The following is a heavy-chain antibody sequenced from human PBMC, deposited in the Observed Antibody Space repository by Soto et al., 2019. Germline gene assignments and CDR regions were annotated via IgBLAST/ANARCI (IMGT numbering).Heavy chain of an antibody. D-gene: IGHD1-26*01. J-gene: IGHJ4*02. Sequence: SETLSLTCTVSGGSVISGSYCCGWIRQRPWRGLEWIGYIYYSGSTNYNPSLKSRVTISVDTSKNQFSLKLSSVTAADTAVYYCARDQHSGSYYSPRYFDYWGQGTLVTVSS. CDR2: IYYSGST. CDR1: GGSVISGSYC. V-gene: IGHV4-61*01. CDR3: ARDQHSGSYYSPRYFDY.